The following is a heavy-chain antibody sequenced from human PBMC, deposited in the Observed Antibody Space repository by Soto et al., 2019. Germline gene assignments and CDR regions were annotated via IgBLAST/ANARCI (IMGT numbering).Heavy chain of an antibody. V-gene: IGHV4-38-2*01. CDR2: IYHSGST. J-gene: IGHJ4*02. Sequence: SETLSLTCAVSGYSISSGYYWGWIRQPPGKGLEWIGSIYHSGSTYYNPSLKSRVTISVDTSKNQFSLKLSSVTAADTAVYYCASDGGPYYFDYWGQGTLVTVSS. CDR3: ASDGGPYYFDY. CDR1: GYSISSGYY.